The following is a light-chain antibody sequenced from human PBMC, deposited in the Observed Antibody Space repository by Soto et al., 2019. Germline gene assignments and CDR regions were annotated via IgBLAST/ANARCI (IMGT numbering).Light chain of an antibody. Sequence: DIQMIRSPSTLSSSVGDRVTITCRASQSISSWLAWYQQKPGKAPKLLMYDVSSMESGVPSRFSGSGSGTEVTLTISNLQPDDFATYYCQRYNTYPYTFGQGTKLEIK. CDR2: DVS. CDR3: QRYNTYPYT. J-gene: IGKJ2*01. CDR1: QSISSW. V-gene: IGKV1-5*01.